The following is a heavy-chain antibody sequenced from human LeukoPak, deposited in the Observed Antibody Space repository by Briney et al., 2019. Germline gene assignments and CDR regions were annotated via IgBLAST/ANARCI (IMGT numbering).Heavy chain of an antibody. CDR3: ARDRDYGSGSYLY. J-gene: IGHJ4*02. D-gene: IGHD3-10*01. V-gene: IGHV3-7*01. CDR2: IKQDGSEK. Sequence: GGSLRLSCAASGFTFSSYWMSWVRQAPGKGLEWVANIKQDGSEKYYVDSVKGRFTISRNNAKNSLYLQMNSLRAEDTAVYYCARDRDYGSGSYLYWGQGTLVTVSS. CDR1: GFTFSSYW.